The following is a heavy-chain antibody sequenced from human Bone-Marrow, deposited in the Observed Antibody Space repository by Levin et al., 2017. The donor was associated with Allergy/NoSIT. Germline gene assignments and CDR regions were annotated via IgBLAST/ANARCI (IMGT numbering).Heavy chain of an antibody. Sequence: SQTLSLTCSVSGGSISSYYWSWIRQPPGKGLEWIGYIYYSGSTNYNPSLKSRVTISVDTSKNQFSLKLSSVTAADTAVYYCARGIAAAGHGMDVWGQGTTVTVSS. V-gene: IGHV4-59*01. J-gene: IGHJ6*02. CDR1: GGSISSYY. D-gene: IGHD6-13*01. CDR3: ARGIAAAGHGMDV. CDR2: IYYSGST.